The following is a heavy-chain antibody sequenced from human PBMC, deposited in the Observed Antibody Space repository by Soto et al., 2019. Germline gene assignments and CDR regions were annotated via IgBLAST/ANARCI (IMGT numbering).Heavy chain of an antibody. Sequence: QVQLEQSGAEVKKPGSSVKVSFKASGGTFRTAAISWVRQAPGQGLEWMGGIMPVFRTPDYAQRFQGRVTITADESTNTAYMELSGLRSDDTDVYYCARANDRPQLGGNYYSILDVWGQGTTITVSS. D-gene: IGHD2-8*01. V-gene: IGHV1-69*12. CDR2: IMPVFRTP. CDR3: ARANDRPQLGGNYYSILDV. CDR1: GGTFRTAA. J-gene: IGHJ6*02.